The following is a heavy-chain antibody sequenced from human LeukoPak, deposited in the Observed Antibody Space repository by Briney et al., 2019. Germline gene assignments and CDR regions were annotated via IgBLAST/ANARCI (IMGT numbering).Heavy chain of an antibody. J-gene: IGHJ6*02. D-gene: IGHD5-18*01. CDR2: INHSGST. CDR1: GGSFRGYY. CDR3: ARGGYLYYYYYGMDV. Sequence: SETLSLTCAVYGGSFRGYYWSWIRQPPGKGLEWIGEINHSGSTNYNPSLKSRITISVDTSKNQFSLKLRSVTAADTAAYYCARGGYLYYYYYGMDVWGQGTTVTVSS. V-gene: IGHV4-34*01.